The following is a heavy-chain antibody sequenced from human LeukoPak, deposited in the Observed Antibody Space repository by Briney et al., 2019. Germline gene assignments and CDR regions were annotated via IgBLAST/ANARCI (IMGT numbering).Heavy chain of an antibody. J-gene: IGHJ3*02. D-gene: IGHD1-26*01. CDR3: ASFLVPSGSAFDI. Sequence: SVKVSCKASGGTFSSYAISWVRQAPGQGLEWMGRIIPIFGIANYAQKFKGRVTITADKSTSTAYMELSSLRSEDTAVYYCASFLVPSGSAFDIWGQGTMCTVSS. CDR2: IIPIFGIA. CDR1: GGTFSSYA. V-gene: IGHV1-69*04.